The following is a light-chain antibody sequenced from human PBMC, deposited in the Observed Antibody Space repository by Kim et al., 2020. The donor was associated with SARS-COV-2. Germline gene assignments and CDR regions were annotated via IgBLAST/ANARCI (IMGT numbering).Light chain of an antibody. J-gene: IGKJ3*01. CDR3: QQYNSYPGA. CDR1: QGISSW. Sequence: DIQMTQSPSTLSASVGDRVTITCRASQGISSWLAWYQQKPGKAPKFLIYNASSLESGVPSRFSGSGSGTEFTLTISSLQPDDFATYYCQQYNSYPGAFGPGTKVDIK. CDR2: NAS. V-gene: IGKV1-5*01.